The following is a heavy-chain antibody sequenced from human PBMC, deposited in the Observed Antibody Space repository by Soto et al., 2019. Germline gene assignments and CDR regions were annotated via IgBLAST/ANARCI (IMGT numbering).Heavy chain of an antibody. CDR2: ISGGGTYR. J-gene: IGHJ6*02. V-gene: IGHV3-21*02. Sequence: EVQLVESGGGLVKPGGSLRLSCAASGLTFSHYSMNWVRQAPGKGLEWVSSISGGGTYRYYAESVKGRFTISRDNAKNGPDCKSNSLGGEETAVYYCAGGNSRIEYSNGMAVWGQGTTVTVSS. CDR3: AGGNSRIEYSNGMAV. D-gene: IGHD6-13*01. CDR1: GLTFSHYS.